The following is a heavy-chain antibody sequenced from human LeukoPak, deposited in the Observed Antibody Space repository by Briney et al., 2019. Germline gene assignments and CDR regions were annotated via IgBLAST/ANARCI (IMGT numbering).Heavy chain of an antibody. Sequence: PGRSLRLSCAASGFTFSSYGMHWVRQAPGKGLEWVAVIWYDGSNKYYADSVKGRFTISRDNSKNTLYLQMNSLRAEDTAVYYCAREVAAAGSFDYWSQGTLVTVSS. CDR1: GFTFSSYG. CDR3: AREVAAAGSFDY. V-gene: IGHV3-33*01. CDR2: IWYDGSNK. D-gene: IGHD6-13*01. J-gene: IGHJ4*02.